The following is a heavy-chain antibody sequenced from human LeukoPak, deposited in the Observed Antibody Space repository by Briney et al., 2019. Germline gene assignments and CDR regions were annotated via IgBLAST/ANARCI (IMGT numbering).Heavy chain of an antibody. V-gene: IGHV3-30*18. CDR1: GFTFSSYG. D-gene: IGHD3-16*02. CDR3: AKAMITFGGVIVYSYYFDY. J-gene: IGHJ4*02. CDR2: ISYDGSNK. Sequence: GGSLRLSCAASGFTFSSYGMHWVRQAPGKGLEWVAVISYDGSNKYYADSVKGRFTISRDNSKNTLYLQMNSLRAEDTAVYYCAKAMITFGGVIVYSYYFDYWGQGTLVTVSS.